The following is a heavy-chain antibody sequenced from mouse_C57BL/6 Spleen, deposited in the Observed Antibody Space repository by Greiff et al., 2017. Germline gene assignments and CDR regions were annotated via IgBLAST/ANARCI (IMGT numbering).Heavy chain of an antibody. CDR3: ARQAYYSNYGAMDY. D-gene: IGHD2-5*01. V-gene: IGHV5-17*01. CDR2: ISSGSSTI. J-gene: IGHJ4*01. CDR1: GFTFSDYG. Sequence: EVKLVESGGGLVKPGGSLKLSCAASGFTFSDYGMHWVRQAPEKGLEWVAYISSGSSTIYYAETVKGRFTISRDNAKNTLFLQMTSLRSEDTAMYYCARQAYYSNYGAMDYWGQGTSVTVSS.